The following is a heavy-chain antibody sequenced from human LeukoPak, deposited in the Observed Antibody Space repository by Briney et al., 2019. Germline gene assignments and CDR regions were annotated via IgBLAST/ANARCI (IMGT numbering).Heavy chain of an antibody. D-gene: IGHD3-9*01. V-gene: IGHV3-23*01. Sequence: PGGSLRLSCAASGFTFSSYAMHWVRQAPGKGLEWVSAISGSGGSTYYADSVKGRFTISRDNSKNTLYLQMNSLRAEDTAVYYCAKDLGYFDWLEYYYYMDVWGKGTTVTISS. CDR2: ISGSGGST. J-gene: IGHJ6*03. CDR1: GFTFSSYA. CDR3: AKDLGYFDWLEYYYYMDV.